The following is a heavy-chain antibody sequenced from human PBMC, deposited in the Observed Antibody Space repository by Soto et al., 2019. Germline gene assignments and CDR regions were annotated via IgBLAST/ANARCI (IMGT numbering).Heavy chain of an antibody. CDR2: IYYSGST. J-gene: IGHJ6*02. Sequence: PSETLSLTCTVSGGSISSYYWSWIRQPPGKGLEWIGYIYYSGSTNYNPSLKSRVTISVDTSKNQFSLKLSSVTAADTAVYYCARDQQYQLPLVGWYYGMDVWGQGTTVTVSS. V-gene: IGHV4-59*01. CDR3: ARDQQYQLPLVGWYYGMDV. D-gene: IGHD2-2*01. CDR1: GGSISSYY.